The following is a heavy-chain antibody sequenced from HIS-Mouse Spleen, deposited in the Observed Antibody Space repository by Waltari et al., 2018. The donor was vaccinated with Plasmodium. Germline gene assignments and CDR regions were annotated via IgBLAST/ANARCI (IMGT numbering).Heavy chain of an antibody. V-gene: IGHV4-34*01. J-gene: IGHJ4*02. D-gene: IGHD3-10*01. CDR3: ASSGSGSYYY. CDR2: INHSGST. Sequence: QVQLQQWGAGLLKPSETLSLTCAVYVGSFSGYYWSWIRQPPGKGLEWLGEINHSGSTNSNPSLKSRVTISVDTSKNQFSLKLSSVTAADTAVYYCASSGSGSYYYWGQGTLVTVSS. CDR1: VGSFSGYY.